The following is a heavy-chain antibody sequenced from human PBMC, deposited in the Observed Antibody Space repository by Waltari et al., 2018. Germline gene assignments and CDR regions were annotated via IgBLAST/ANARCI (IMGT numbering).Heavy chain of an antibody. V-gene: IGHV1-46*01. CDR2: INPSGGST. Sequence: QVQLVQSGAEVKKPGASVKVSCKASGYTFTSYYMHWVRQAPGQGLEWMGIINPSGGSTSYAQKFQGRVTMTRDTSTSTVYMELSSLRSEDTAVYYCARDRRNDYGDPGFDYWGQGTLVTVSS. CDR3: ARDRRNDYGDPGFDY. J-gene: IGHJ4*02. CDR1: GYTFTSYY. D-gene: IGHD4-17*01.